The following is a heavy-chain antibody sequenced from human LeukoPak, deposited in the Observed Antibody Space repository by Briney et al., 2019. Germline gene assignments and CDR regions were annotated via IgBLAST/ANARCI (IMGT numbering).Heavy chain of an antibody. Sequence: GWSLRLSCAASGFTFSSYWMSWVRQAPGKGLEWVANIKQDGSEKYYVDSVKGRFTISRDNAKNSLYLQMNSLRAEDTAVYYCARESRPLRFLEWLSTRYGMDVWGQGTTVTVSS. CDR3: ARESRPLRFLEWLSTRYGMDV. CDR1: GFTFSSYW. CDR2: IKQDGSEK. D-gene: IGHD3-3*01. V-gene: IGHV3-7*01. J-gene: IGHJ6*02.